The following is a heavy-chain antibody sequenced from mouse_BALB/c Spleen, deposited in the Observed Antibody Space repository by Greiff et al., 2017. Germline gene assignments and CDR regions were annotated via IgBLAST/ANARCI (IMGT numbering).Heavy chain of an antibody. V-gene: IGHV5-6-5*01. D-gene: IGHD2-3*01. Sequence: DVMLVESGGGLVKPGGSLKLSCAASGFTFSSYAMSWVRQTPEKRLEWVASISSGGSTYYPDSVKGRFTISRDNARNILYLQMSSLRSEDTAMYYCARGLDGYYEAYWGQGTLVTVSA. CDR1: GFTFSSYA. CDR2: ISSGGST. CDR3: ARGLDGYYEAY. J-gene: IGHJ3*01.